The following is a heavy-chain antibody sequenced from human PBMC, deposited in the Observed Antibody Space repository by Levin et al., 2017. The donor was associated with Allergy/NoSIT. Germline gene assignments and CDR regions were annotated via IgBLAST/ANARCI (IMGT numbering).Heavy chain of an antibody. J-gene: IGHJ3*02. D-gene: IGHD2-2*01. CDR2: VSGDNDDT. CDR3: AREAMQTDAFDI. CDR1: GYTFDTHAYG. Sequence: ASVKVSCKASGYTFDTHAYGILWVRQAPGQGLEWMGWVSGDNDDTSYAQKFQGRVTVTTDTSTTTAYMELRNLRSDDSAVYYCAREAMQTDAFDIWGQGTMINVSS. V-gene: IGHV1-18*01.